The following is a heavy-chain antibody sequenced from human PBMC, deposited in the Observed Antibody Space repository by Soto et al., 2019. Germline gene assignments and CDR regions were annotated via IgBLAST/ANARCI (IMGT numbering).Heavy chain of an antibody. V-gene: IGHV1-69*01. D-gene: IGHD1-26*01. J-gene: IGHJ4*02. Sequence: QVQLVQSGAEVKKPGSSVKVSCKASGGTFSSYSINWVRQAPGQGLEWMGEIIPIFGTANYAQKFQGRVTITVDESTSTAYMELSRLRSEDTAVYYCARDGGRHSGGIDYWGQGTLVTVSS. CDR2: IIPIFGTA. CDR1: GGTFSSYS. CDR3: ARDGGRHSGGIDY.